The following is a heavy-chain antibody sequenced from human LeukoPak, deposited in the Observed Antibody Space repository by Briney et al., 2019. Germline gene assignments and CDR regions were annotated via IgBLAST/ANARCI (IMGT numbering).Heavy chain of an antibody. CDR3: AKAGQ. V-gene: IGHV3-23*01. Sequence: GGSLRLSCAASGFTFSNYAMSWVRQAPGKGPEWVSAINTNSGSIYYTDSVKGRFTISRDNSKNTLYLQMNSLRAEDTAVYYCAKAGQWGQGTLVTVSS. J-gene: IGHJ4*02. CDR2: INTNSGSI. CDR1: GFTFSNYA.